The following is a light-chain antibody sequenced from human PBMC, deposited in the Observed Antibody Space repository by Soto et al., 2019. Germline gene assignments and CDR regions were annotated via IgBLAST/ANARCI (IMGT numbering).Light chain of an antibody. J-gene: IGKJ5*01. V-gene: IGKV3D-11*02. CDR1: QSINTY. CDR3: QQRRSWQVT. CDR2: DAP. Sequence: EIVLTQSPGTLSLSPVEGATLSCMASQSINTYLAWYQQKPGQAPRLLIYDAPKRATGIPARFSGSGSGTNFTLTISSLEPEDFAVYYCQQRRSWQVTFGQGTRLEIK.